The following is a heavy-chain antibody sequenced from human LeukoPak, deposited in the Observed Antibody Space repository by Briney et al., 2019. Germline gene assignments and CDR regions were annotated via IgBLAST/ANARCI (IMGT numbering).Heavy chain of an antibody. CDR2: IYYSGST. J-gene: IGHJ6*03. V-gene: IGHV4-39*01. D-gene: IGHD5-24*01. CDR1: GGSIRSSGYY. CDR3: ARDLDGYHYYYYYYMDL. Sequence: SETLSLTCTVSGGSIRSSGYYWGWIRQPPGKGLEWIGSIYYSGSTYYNPSLKSRVTISVDTSKNQFSLKLSSVTAADTPVYDCARDLDGYHYYYYYYMDLCTKGNTLTVSS.